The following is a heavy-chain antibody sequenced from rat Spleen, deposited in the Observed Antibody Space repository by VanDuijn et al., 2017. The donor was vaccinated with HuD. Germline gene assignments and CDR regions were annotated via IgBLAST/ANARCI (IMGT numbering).Heavy chain of an antibody. D-gene: IGHD4-3*01. Sequence: AWVRQAPTKGLEWLASIGWEDVKHYNPSLKSRLTISKDTSNNQVFLKITSVDTTDTGTYYCGHSWSSGYVMDTWGQGASVTVSS. V-gene: IGHV8-31*01. CDR2: IGWEDVKH. CDR3: GHSWSSGYVMDT. J-gene: IGHJ4*01.